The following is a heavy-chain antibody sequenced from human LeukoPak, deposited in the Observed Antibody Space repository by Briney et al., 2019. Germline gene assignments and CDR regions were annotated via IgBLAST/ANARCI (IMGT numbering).Heavy chain of an antibody. CDR3: ARGGSRTFDN. V-gene: IGHV3-7*05. CDR1: GFSFSSYW. J-gene: IGHJ4*02. Sequence: GGSLRLSCAVSGFSFSSYWMSWVRQAPGKGLEWVAKRNQDESEKYYVDSVKGRFIITRDNAKNSLYLQLNSLRADDTAVYYCARGGSRTFDNWGQGTLVAVSS. CDR2: RNQDESEK. D-gene: IGHD3-10*01.